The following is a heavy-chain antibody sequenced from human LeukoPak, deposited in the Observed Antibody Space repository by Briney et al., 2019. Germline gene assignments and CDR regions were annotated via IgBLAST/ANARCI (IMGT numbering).Heavy chain of an antibody. Sequence: SETLSLTCTVSGGSISSYYRSWIRQPAGKGLEWIGRIYTSGSTNYNPSLKSRVTMSVDTSKNQFSLKLSSVTAADTAVYYCARGSTYYDFWSGSGGVNWFDPWGQGTLVTVSS. CDR2: IYTSGST. CDR1: GGSISSYY. V-gene: IGHV4-4*07. CDR3: ARGSTYYDFWSGSGGVNWFDP. D-gene: IGHD3-3*01. J-gene: IGHJ5*02.